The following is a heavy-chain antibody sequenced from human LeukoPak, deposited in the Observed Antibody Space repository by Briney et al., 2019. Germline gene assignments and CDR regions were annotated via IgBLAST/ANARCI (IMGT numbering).Heavy chain of an antibody. Sequence: GASVKVSCKASGYTFTSYAMHWVRQAPGQRPEWMGWINAGNGNTKYSQKFQGRVTITRDTSASTAYMELSSLRSEDTAVYYCARDLGYSYGYVHYWGQGTLVTVSS. D-gene: IGHD5-18*01. V-gene: IGHV1-3*01. CDR3: ARDLGYSYGYVHY. J-gene: IGHJ4*02. CDR2: INAGNGNT. CDR1: GYTFTSYA.